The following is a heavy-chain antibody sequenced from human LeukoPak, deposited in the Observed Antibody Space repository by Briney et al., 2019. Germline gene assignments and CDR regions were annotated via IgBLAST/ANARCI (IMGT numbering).Heavy chain of an antibody. V-gene: IGHV3-7*05. Sequence: GGSLRLSCAASGLTLSDYWMTCVRQAPGKGLEWVANIKQDGSEKYYVDSVKGRFTISRDKAMSSLYLQMKCLRVQDTALYYGAKEPRAAVARAPLDYWGQGTLVAVSS. CDR2: IKQDGSEK. J-gene: IGHJ4*02. D-gene: IGHD2-15*01. CDR3: AKEPRAAVARAPLDY. CDR1: GLTLSDYW.